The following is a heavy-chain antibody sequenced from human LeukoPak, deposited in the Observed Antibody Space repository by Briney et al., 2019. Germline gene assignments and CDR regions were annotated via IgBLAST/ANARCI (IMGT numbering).Heavy chain of an antibody. CDR1: GGSISNYY. CDR3: ARAKAAAGIDYFDY. CDR2: SYYSGST. D-gene: IGHD6-13*01. Sequence: SETLSLTCSVSGGSISNYYWSWIRQPPGRGLEYIGYSYYSGSTNYNPSLKSRVTISVDTSKNQFSLKLSSVTAADTAVYYCARAKAAAGIDYFDYWGQGTLVTVSS. V-gene: IGHV4-59*01. J-gene: IGHJ4*02.